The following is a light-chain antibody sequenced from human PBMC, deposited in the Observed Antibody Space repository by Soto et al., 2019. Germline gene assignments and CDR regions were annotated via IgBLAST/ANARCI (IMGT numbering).Light chain of an antibody. V-gene: IGKV1-33*01. CDR1: QDIDKF. CDR2: DAS. Sequence: DIQMTQSPSSLSASVGDRVTITCQASQDIDKFLNRYQQKPGKPPKLLIDDASNLATGVPSRFSGRGSGTDFTFTISSLQPEDVATYYCQQYDDLPITFGQGTRLQIK. CDR3: QQYDDLPIT. J-gene: IGKJ5*01.